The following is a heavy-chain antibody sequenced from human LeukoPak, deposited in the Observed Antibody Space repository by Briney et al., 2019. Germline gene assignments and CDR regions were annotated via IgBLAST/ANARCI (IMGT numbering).Heavy chain of an antibody. V-gene: IGHV4-31*03. Sequence: SETLSLTCTVPGGSISSGGYYWSWIRQHPGKGLEWIGYIYYSESTYYNPSLKSRVTISVDTSKNQFSLKLSSVTAADTAVYYCAATGGGTSLEPFDYWGQGTLVTVSS. CDR1: GGSISSGGYY. CDR2: IYYSEST. CDR3: AATGGGTSLEPFDY. J-gene: IGHJ4*02. D-gene: IGHD1-14*01.